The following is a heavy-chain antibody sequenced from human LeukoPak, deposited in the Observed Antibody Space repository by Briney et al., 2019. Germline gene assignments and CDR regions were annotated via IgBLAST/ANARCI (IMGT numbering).Heavy chain of an antibody. CDR2: IYYSGST. V-gene: IGHV4-59*01. CDR1: GGSLSSYY. Sequence: SETLSLTCTVSGGSLSSYYWSWIRQPPGKGLEWIGYIYYSGSTNYNPSLKSRVTISVDTSKNQFSLKLSSVTAADTAVYYCARADDAYDFWSGYPMYYFDYWGQGTLVTVSS. J-gene: IGHJ4*02. D-gene: IGHD3-3*01. CDR3: ARADDAYDFWSGYPMYYFDY.